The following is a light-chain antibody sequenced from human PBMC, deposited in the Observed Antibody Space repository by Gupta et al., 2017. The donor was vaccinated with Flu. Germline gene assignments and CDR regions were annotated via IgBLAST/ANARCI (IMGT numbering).Light chain of an antibody. Sequence: SLGERATINCKSSQSVLYSSDNKNYLAWYQQKPGQPPKLLIYWASTRQSGVPDRFSGSGSDTDFTLTISCLQAEDVAVYYCQQYYKTPVAFGQGTKLEIK. CDR3: QQYYKTPVA. CDR1: QSVLYSSDNKNY. CDR2: WAS. J-gene: IGKJ2*01. V-gene: IGKV4-1*01.